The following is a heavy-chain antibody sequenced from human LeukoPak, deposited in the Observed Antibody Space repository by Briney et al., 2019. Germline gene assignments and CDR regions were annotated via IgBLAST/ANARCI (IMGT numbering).Heavy chain of an antibody. Sequence: GGSLRLSCEASGFTFSSYWMNWVRQAPGKGLEWVAYIKQDGSEKYYVDSVKGRFTISRDNARNSLYLQMNSLRAEDTAVYYCARANIVVVPAAMTAFDIWGQGTMVTVSS. CDR3: ARANIVVVPAAMTAFDI. J-gene: IGHJ3*02. V-gene: IGHV3-7*01. CDR2: IKQDGSEK. D-gene: IGHD2-2*01. CDR1: GFTFSSYW.